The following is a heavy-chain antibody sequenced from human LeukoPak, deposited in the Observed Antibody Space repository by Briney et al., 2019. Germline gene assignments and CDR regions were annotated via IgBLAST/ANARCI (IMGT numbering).Heavy chain of an antibody. D-gene: IGHD6-13*01. J-gene: IGHJ4*02. CDR3: ARGPSPYSGSWYFDY. CDR1: GGSISSYY. Sequence: SETLSLTCTVSGGSISSYYWSWIRQPPGKGLEWIGYIYYSGSTNYNPSLKSRVTISVDTSKNQFSLKLSSVTAADTAVYYCARGPSPYSGSWYFDYWGQGTLVTVSS. V-gene: IGHV4-59*01. CDR2: IYYSGST.